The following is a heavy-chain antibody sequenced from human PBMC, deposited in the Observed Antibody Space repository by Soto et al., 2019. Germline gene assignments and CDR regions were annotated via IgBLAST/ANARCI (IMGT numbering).Heavy chain of an antibody. D-gene: IGHD4-17*01. J-gene: IGHJ3*02. CDR3: ARQQPSYLRGHAFDI. CDR2: IYYIGST. V-gene: IGHV4-39*01. Sequence: SETLSLTCTVSGGSISSSSYYWGWIRQPPGKGLERIGSIYYIGSTYYNPSPKSRVTISVDTSKNQFSLKLSSVTAADTAVYYCARQQPSYLRGHAFDIWGQGTMVTVSS. CDR1: GGSISSSSYY.